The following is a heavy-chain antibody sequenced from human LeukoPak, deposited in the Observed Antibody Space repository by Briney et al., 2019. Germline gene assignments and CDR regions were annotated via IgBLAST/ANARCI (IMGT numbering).Heavy chain of an antibody. V-gene: IGHV4-59*01. CDR1: GGSIGSYH. D-gene: IGHD3-16*01. CDR3: GRGASKGGRDV. Sequence: KSSETLSLTCSVSGGSIGSYHWSWIRQPPGKGLEWIGHVHYTWNTKYNPSLTGRVSISLDRSKNQFSLSLSSLTAADTAVYYCGRGASKGGRDVWAKGTRVIVSS. J-gene: IGHJ6*03. CDR2: VHYTWNT.